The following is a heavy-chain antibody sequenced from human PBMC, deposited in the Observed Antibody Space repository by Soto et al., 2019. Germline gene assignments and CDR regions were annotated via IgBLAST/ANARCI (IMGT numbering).Heavy chain of an antibody. V-gene: IGHV1-18*01. J-gene: IGHJ4*02. D-gene: IGHD2-15*01. CDR2: ISAYNGNT. CDR1: GYTFTSYG. CDR3: ARVHSFRFGLVVVAATPFTIDY. Sequence: ASVKVSCKASGYTFTSYGISWVRQAPGQGLEWMGWISAYNGNTNYAQKLQGRVTMTTDTSTSTAYMELRSLRSDDTAVYYCARVHSFRFGLVVVAATPFTIDYWGQGTLVTVSS.